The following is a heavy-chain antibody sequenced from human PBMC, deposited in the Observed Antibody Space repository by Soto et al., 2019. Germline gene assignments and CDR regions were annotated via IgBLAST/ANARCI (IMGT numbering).Heavy chain of an antibody. D-gene: IGHD6-19*01. CDR2: ISGSGSSR. Sequence: EVQLLESGGDLVQPGGSLRLSCAASGFTFSTYAMSWVRQAPGKGLEWVSAISGSGSSRYYADSAKGRFTISRDKSKNTLFLQLNSLRAEDTAVYYCARRYPLTPKVAGTPDFDYWGQGTLVTVSS. CDR1: GFTFSTYA. V-gene: IGHV3-23*01. J-gene: IGHJ4*02. CDR3: ARRYPLTPKVAGTPDFDY.